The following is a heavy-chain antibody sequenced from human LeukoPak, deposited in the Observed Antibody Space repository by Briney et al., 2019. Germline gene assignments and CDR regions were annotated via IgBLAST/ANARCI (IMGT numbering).Heavy chain of an antibody. V-gene: IGHV1-69*13. CDR1: GGTFSSYA. CDR2: IIPIFGTA. J-gene: IGHJ4*02. CDR3: ARDLAVAGTFDY. Sequence: SVKVSCKASGGTFSSYAISWVRQAPGQGLEWMGGIIPIFGTANYAQKFQGRVTITADESTSTAYMELSSLRSEDTAVYYCARDLAVAGTFDYWGQGTLVTVSS. D-gene: IGHD6-19*01.